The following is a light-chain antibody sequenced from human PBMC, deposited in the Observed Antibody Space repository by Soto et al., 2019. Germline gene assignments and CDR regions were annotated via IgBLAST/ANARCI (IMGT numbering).Light chain of an antibody. CDR2: AAS. J-gene: IGKJ1*01. CDR3: QRYNGAPRA. CDR1: QGISNF. Sequence: DIQMTQSPSSLSASVGDRVTITCRASQGISNFLAWHQQKPGKVPRLLIYAASTLQFGVSSRFSGSGSGTEFTLTISSLQPEDVATYYCQRYNGAPRAFGQGTRVEIK. V-gene: IGKV1-27*01.